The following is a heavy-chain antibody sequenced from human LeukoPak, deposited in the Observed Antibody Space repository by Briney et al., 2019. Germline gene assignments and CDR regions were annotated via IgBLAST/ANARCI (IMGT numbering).Heavy chain of an antibody. J-gene: IGHJ4*02. V-gene: IGHV3-30-3*01. CDR1: GFTFSSYA. CDR3: ARRNYYFGY. D-gene: IGHD5-24*01. CDR2: ISYDGSNK. Sequence: GGSLRLSCAASGFTFSSYAMHWVRQAPGKGLEWVAVISYDGSNKYYADSVKGRFTISRDNSKNTLYLQMNSLRAEDTAVYYCARRNYYFGYWGQGTLVTVSS.